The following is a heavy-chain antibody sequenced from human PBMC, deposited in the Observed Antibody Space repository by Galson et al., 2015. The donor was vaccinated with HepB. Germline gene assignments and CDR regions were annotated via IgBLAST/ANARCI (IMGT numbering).Heavy chain of an antibody. J-gene: IGHJ4*02. CDR2: ISGSSGST. D-gene: IGHD2-21*01. CDR1: GFNFSNYA. V-gene: IGHV3-23*01. Sequence: SLRLSCAASGFNFSNYAISWVRQAPGKGLEWVSGISGSSGSTYYADSVKGRLTISRDNFKNTLYLQMNSLRAEDTAVYYCAKDGPPLAICGGDCFFDYWGQGTLVTVSS. CDR3: AKDGPPLAICGGDCFFDY.